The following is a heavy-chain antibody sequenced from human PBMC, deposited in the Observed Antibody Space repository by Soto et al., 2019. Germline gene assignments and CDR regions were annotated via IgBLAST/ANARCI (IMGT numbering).Heavy chain of an antibody. D-gene: IGHD5-18*01. CDR2: IIPIFGTA. J-gene: IGHJ4*02. CDR3: ARDPVHVETAAVSRGYFDY. V-gene: IGHV1-69*01. Sequence: QVQLVQSGAEVKKPGSSVKVSCKASGGTFSSYAISWVRQAPGQGLEWMGGIIPIFGTANYAQKFQGRVTITADESTRTAYMELRSLRAEDTAVYCCARDPVHVETAAVSRGYFDYWGKGTLVTVSS. CDR1: GGTFSSYA.